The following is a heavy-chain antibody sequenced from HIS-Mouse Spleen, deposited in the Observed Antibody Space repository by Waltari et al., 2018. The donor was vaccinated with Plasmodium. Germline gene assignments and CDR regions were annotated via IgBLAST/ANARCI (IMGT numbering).Heavy chain of an antibody. CDR1: GHSVSRYSAA. CDR2: TYYRSKWYN. Sequence: QVQLQQSGPGLVKPSQTLSPTCAISGHSVSRYSAAWNWIRQSPSRGLEWLGRTYYRSKWYNDYAVSVKSRITINPDTSKNQFSLQLNSVTPEDTAVYYCARGNLGDLYWYFDLWGRGTLVTVSS. CDR3: ARGNLGDLYWYFDL. V-gene: IGHV6-1*01. J-gene: IGHJ2*01. D-gene: IGHD3-16*01.